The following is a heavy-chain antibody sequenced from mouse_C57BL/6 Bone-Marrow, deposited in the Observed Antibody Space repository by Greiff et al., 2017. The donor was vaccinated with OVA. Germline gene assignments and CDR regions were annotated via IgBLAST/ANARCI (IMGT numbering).Heavy chain of an antibody. CDR3: ARPYYGSSSNWYFDV. CDR1: GYTFTSYG. D-gene: IGHD1-1*01. CDR2: IYPRSGNT. J-gene: IGHJ1*03. V-gene: IGHV1-81*01. Sequence: VKLQESGAELARPGASVKLSCKASGYTFTSYGISWVKQRTGQGLEWIGEIYPRSGNTYYNEKFKGKATLTADKSSSTAYMELRSLTSEDSAVYFCARPYYGSSSNWYFDVWGTGTTVTVSS.